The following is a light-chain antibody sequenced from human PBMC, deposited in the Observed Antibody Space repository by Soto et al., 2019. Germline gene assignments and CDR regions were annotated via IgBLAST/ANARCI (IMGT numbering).Light chain of an antibody. Sequence: EIVLTQSPGTLSLSPGERATLSCSASQSVSRNYLAWYQQKPGQAPRLLIYGASSRPGGIPDKFSGSGSGTDFTLTINRLEPEDFAVYYCQQYETSPYTFAQGTKLEI. CDR2: GAS. CDR1: QSVSRNY. CDR3: QQYETSPYT. V-gene: IGKV3-20*01. J-gene: IGKJ2*01.